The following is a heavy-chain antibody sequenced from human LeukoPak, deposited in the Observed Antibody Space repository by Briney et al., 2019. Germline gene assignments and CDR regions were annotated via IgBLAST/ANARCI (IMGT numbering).Heavy chain of an antibody. Sequence: PSETLSLTCTVSGGSISSYYWSWIRQPPGKGLEWIGYIYHRGSTNYNPSPKSRVTISVDTSKNQFSLKLSSVPAADTAVYYCARVGSGYTFDYWGQGTLVTVSS. J-gene: IGHJ4*02. D-gene: IGHD3-22*01. V-gene: IGHV4-59*01. CDR2: IYHRGST. CDR3: ARVGSGYTFDY. CDR1: GGSISSYY.